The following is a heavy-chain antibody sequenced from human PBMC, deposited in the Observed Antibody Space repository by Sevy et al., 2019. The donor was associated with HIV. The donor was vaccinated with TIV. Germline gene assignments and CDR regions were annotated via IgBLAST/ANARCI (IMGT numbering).Heavy chain of an antibody. CDR1: GGSIRSYY. Sequence: SETLSLTCTVSGGSIRSYYWSWFRQPPGKGLEWIGYIYYSGSTNYNPSLKSRVTISADTSKKQFSRKLGSVTAAETAVYYCAGGGGPRSPPTSWGQGTLVTVSS. CDR3: AGGGGPRSPPTS. D-gene: IGHD3-10*01. CDR2: IYYSGST. V-gene: IGHV4-59*13. J-gene: IGHJ4*02.